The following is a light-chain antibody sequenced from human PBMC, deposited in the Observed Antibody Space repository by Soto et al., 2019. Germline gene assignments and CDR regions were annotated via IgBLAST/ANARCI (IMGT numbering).Light chain of an antibody. CDR1: SSDVGGYKY. V-gene: IGLV2-11*01. Sequence: QSVLTQPRSVSGSPGQSVTISCTGTSSDVGGYKYVSWYQQHPGKAPKLMIYDVSKRPSGVPDRFSGSKSGNTASLTISGLQTEDEVDYYCCSYAGSYTVVFGGGTQLTVL. CDR2: DVS. CDR3: CSYAGSYTVV. J-gene: IGLJ2*01.